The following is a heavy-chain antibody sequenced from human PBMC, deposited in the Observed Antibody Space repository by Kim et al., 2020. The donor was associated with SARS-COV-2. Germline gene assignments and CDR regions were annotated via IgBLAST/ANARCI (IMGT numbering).Heavy chain of an antibody. CDR3: ARAKQQLAHNWFDP. CDR1: GYTFTSYG. V-gene: IGHV1-18*04. Sequence: ASVKVSCKASGYTFTSYGISWVRQAPGQGLEWMGWISAYNGNTNYAQKLQGRVTMTTDTSTSTAYMELRSLRSDDTAVYYCARAKQQLAHNWFDPWGQGTLVTVSS. J-gene: IGHJ5*02. D-gene: IGHD6-13*01. CDR2: ISAYNGNT.